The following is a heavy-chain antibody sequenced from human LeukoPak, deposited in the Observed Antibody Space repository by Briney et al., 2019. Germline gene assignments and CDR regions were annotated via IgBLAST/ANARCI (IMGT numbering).Heavy chain of an antibody. CDR2: MNPNSGNT. Sequence: ASVKVSCKASGGTFSSYAISWVRQATGQGLEWMGWMNPNSGNTGYAQKFQGRVTITRNTSISTAYMELSSLRSEDTAVYYCARSSDSSGWLHPNYWGQGTLVTVSS. J-gene: IGHJ4*02. CDR3: ARSSDSSGWLHPNY. CDR1: GGTFSSYA. D-gene: IGHD6-19*01. V-gene: IGHV1-8*03.